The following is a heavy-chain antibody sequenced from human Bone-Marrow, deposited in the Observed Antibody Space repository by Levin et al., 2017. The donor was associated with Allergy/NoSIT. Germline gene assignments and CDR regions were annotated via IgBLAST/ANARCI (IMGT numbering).Heavy chain of an antibody. CDR2: ISYDGSNK. J-gene: IGHJ4*02. V-gene: IGHV3-30*18. CDR3: AKDAGSSWYYFDY. CDR1: GFTFSSYG. D-gene: IGHD6-13*01. Sequence: SCAASGFTFSSYGMHWVRQAPGKGLEWVAVISYDGSNKYYADSVKGRFTISRDNSKNTLYLQMNSLRAEDTAVYYCAKDAGSSWYYFDYWGQGTLVTVSS.